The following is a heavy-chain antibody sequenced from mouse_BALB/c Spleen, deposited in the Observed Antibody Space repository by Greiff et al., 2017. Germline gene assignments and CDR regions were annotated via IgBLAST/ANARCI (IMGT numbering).Heavy chain of an antibody. CDR1: GYTFTSYW. CDR2: INPSTGYT. CDR3: ARDDYGAWFAY. V-gene: IGHV1-7*01. J-gene: IGHJ3*01. Sequence: VQLQQSGAELAKPGASVKMSCKASGYTFTSYWMHWVKQRPGQGLEWIGYINPSTGYTEYNQKFKDKATLTADKSSSTAYMQLSSLTSEDSAVYYCARDDYGAWFAYWGQGTLVTVSA. D-gene: IGHD2-4*01.